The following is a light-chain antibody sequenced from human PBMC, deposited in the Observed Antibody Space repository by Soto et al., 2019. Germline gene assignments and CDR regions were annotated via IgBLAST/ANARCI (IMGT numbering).Light chain of an antibody. J-gene: IGKJ1*01. V-gene: IGKV1-5*03. Sequence: DIQMTQSPSTLSASVGDRVTMSCRASESISTWLAWYQQKPGKAPKLLIYKASSLESGVPSRFSGSGSGTEFTLTITSLQPDDFATYYCQQYNSYSRTFGQGTKVDIK. CDR2: KAS. CDR1: ESISTW. CDR3: QQYNSYSRT.